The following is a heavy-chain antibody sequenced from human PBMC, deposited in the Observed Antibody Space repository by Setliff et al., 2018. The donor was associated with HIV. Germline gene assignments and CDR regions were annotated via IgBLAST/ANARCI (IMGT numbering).Heavy chain of an antibody. D-gene: IGHD3-22*01. V-gene: IGHV1-69*13. J-gene: IGHJ2*01. CDR3: ARDDHYYDMGSILSDWFFDL. CDR2: IIPIFGST. Sequence: SVKVSCKASGGTFRKYSISWVRQAPGQGLEWMGGIIPIFGSTKYAQKFQDRVTITADESKDTVEMQLSSLTSDDTAVYYCARDDHYYDMGSILSDWFFDLWDRGTPVTVSS. CDR1: GGTFRKYS.